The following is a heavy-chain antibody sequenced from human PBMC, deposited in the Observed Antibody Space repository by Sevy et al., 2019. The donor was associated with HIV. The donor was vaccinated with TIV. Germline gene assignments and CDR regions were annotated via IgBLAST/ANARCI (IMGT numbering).Heavy chain of an antibody. Sequence: ASVKVSCKASGYTFTGYYMHWVRQAPGQGLEWMGWINPNSGGTNYAQKFQGRVTMTRDTSISTAYMELSRLRSDDTALYYCARDAPSGHYYDSSGYYYDYWGQGTLVTVSS. D-gene: IGHD3-22*01. CDR3: ARDAPSGHYYDSSGYYYDY. CDR1: GYTFTGYY. J-gene: IGHJ4*02. CDR2: INPNSGGT. V-gene: IGHV1-2*02.